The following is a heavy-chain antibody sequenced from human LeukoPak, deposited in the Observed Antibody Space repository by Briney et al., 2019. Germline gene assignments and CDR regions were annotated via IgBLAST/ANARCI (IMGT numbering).Heavy chain of an antibody. CDR3: ARGRTYSSSWPFDY. D-gene: IGHD6-13*01. J-gene: IGHJ4*02. CDR2: IKQDGSEK. Sequence: GGSLRLSCAASGFTFSSYWMSWVRQAPGKGLEWEANIKQDGSEKYYVDSVKGRFTISRDNAKNSLYLQMNSLRAEDTAVYYCARGRTYSSSWPFDYWGQGTLVTVSS. V-gene: IGHV3-7*01. CDR1: GFTFSSYW.